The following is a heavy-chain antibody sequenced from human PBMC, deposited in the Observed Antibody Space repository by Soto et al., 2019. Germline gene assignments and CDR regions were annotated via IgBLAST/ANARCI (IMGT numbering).Heavy chain of an antibody. J-gene: IGHJ4*02. CDR2: IIPIFGTA. CDR3: ARESDTAMVNQELQGGYYFDY. V-gene: IGHV1-69*12. D-gene: IGHD5-18*01. CDR1: GGTFSSYA. Sequence: QVQLVQSGAEVKKPGSSVKVSCKASGGTFSSYAISWVRQAPGQGLEWMGGIIPIFGTANYAQKFQGRVTITADESTSTAYRELSSLRSEDTAVYYCARESDTAMVNQELQGGYYFDYWGQGTLVTVSS.